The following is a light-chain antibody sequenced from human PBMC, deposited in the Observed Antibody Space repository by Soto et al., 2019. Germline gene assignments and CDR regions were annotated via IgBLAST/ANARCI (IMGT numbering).Light chain of an antibody. V-gene: IGLV3-21*02. Sequence: SCELTQTSSWSVAPGQTARISCGGNNIGGKSVHWYQQKPGQAPVVVVYDDSDRPSGIPERFSGSNSGNTATLTISRVEAGDEADYHCQVWDDNSDHHVFGTGTKVTVL. J-gene: IGLJ1*01. CDR1: NIGGKS. CDR3: QVWDDNSDHHV. CDR2: DDS.